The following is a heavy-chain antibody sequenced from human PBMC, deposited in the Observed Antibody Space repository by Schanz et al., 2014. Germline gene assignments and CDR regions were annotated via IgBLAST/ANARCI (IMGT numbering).Heavy chain of an antibody. Sequence: QEQLVQSGAEVKTPGDSVKVSCKASGYTFTNHYLHWVRQAPGQGLEWMGRISPSSGGTNYAQNFQGRVTMTKDTSINTVYMELSTLTSDDTAVYYCARESVSRTRLFDPWGQGTLVTVSS. V-gene: IGHV1-2*06. CDR1: GYTFTNHY. CDR3: ARESVSRTRLFDP. CDR2: ISPSSGGT. D-gene: IGHD3-3*01. J-gene: IGHJ5*02.